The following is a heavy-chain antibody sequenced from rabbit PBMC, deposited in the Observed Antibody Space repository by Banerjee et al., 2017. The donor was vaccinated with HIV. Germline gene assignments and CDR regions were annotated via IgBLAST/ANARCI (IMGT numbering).Heavy chain of an antibody. CDR2: INAVTGKA. D-gene: IGHD2-1*01. Sequence: EQLLESGGGLVKPEGSLKLSCTASGFSFSNKAVMCWVRQAPGKGLEWIACINAVTGKAVYANWTKGRFTISKTSSTTVTLQMTSLTAADTATYFCARGVYDDYDTYYFDLWGPGTLVTVS. CDR1: GFSFSNKAV. CDR3: ARGVYDDYDTYYFDL. V-gene: IGHV1S45*01. J-gene: IGHJ4*01.